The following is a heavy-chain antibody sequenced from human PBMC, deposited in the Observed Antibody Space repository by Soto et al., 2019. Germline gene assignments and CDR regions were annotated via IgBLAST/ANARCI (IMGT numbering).Heavy chain of an antibody. CDR1: GGSISSYY. Sequence: SETLSLTCTVSGGSISSYYWSWIRQPPGKGLEWIGYISYTGITNYSPSLKSRVTISVDTSKNQFSLKLSSVTAADTAVYYCARGRAGRIAARRHYMDVWGKGTTVTVSS. V-gene: IGHV4-59*08. CDR3: ARGRAGRIAARRHYMDV. D-gene: IGHD6-6*01. CDR2: ISYTGIT. J-gene: IGHJ6*03.